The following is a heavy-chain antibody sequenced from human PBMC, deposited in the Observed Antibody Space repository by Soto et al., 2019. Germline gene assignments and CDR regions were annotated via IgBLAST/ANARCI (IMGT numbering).Heavy chain of an antibody. CDR1: GFTVSSNY. J-gene: IGHJ4*02. Sequence: PGGSLRHSCAASGFTVSSNYMSWVRQAPGKGLEWVSVIYSGGSTYYADSVKGRFTISRDNSKNTLYLQMNSLRAEDTAVYYCARDFTGLDSSGLWGQGTLVTVSS. V-gene: IGHV3-66*01. CDR2: IYSGGST. D-gene: IGHD3-22*01. CDR3: ARDFTGLDSSGL.